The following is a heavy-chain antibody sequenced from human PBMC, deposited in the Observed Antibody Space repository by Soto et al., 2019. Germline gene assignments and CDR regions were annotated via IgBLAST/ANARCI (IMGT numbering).Heavy chain of an antibody. CDR1: GGSISSSSYY. J-gene: IGHJ4*02. CDR2: IFYSGST. CDR3: ARDGNIAAAGMGFDY. D-gene: IGHD6-13*01. V-gene: IGHV4-61*01. Sequence: SETLSLTCTVSGGSISSSSYYWSWIRQPPGKGLEWIGYIFYSGSTNYNPSLKSRVIISVDTSKNQVSLKLSSVTAADTAVYWCARDGNIAAAGMGFDYWGQGTLVTVSS.